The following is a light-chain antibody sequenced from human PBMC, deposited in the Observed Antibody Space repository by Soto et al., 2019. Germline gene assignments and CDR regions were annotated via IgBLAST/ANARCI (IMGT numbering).Light chain of an antibody. V-gene: IGKV3-20*01. CDR2: GAS. CDR3: QKYGSSFT. J-gene: IGKJ3*01. Sequence: EIVLTQSPGTLSLSPGERATLSCRASQSISSNYLAWYQHKPGQGPSLLIYGASSRATGIPDRFSGSGSGTDFTLTISRLEPEDFALYYCQKYGSSFTFGPGTKVDIK. CDR1: QSISSNY.